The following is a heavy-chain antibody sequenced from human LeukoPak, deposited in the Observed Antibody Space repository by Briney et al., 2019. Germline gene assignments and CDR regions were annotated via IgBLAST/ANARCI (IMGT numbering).Heavy chain of an antibody. J-gene: IGHJ4*02. D-gene: IGHD2-15*01. CDR1: GFTFSSHN. CDR2: ISSTSTYI. CDR3: ARVRYCSGGSCYILDF. V-gene: IGHV3-21*01. Sequence: PGGSLRLSCATSGFTFSSHNMNWVRQAPGKGLEWVSSISSTSTYIYYADSVRGRFTISRDNAKNALYLQMNSPRAEDTAVYYCARVRYCSGGSCYILDFWGQGTLVTVSS.